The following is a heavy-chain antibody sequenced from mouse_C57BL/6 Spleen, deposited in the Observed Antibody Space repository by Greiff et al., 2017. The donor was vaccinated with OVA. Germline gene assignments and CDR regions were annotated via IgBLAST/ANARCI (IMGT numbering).Heavy chain of an antibody. Sequence: QVQLKQPGAELVKPGASVKLSCKASGYTFTSYWMHWVKQRPGRGLEWIGRIDPNSGGTKYNEKFKSKATLTVDKPSSTAYMQLSSLTSEDSAVYYCARYGYDEGWYFDVWGTGTTVTVSS. V-gene: IGHV1-72*01. CDR2: IDPNSGGT. CDR3: ARYGYDEGWYFDV. D-gene: IGHD2-2*01. J-gene: IGHJ1*03. CDR1: GYTFTSYW.